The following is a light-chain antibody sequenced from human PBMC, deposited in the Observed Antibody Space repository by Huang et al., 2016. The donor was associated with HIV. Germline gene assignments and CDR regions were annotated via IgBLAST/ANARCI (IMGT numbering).Light chain of an antibody. J-gene: IGKJ5*01. CDR2: GAS. Sequence: ELVMTQSPATLSVSPGERATLSCRASQSVSSNLAWYQQKPGQAPRLLISGASTRATGIPARFSGSGSGTEFTLTISSLQSEDFAVYYCQQFNNWPAITFGQGTRLEIK. CDR3: QQFNNWPAIT. CDR1: QSVSSN. V-gene: IGKV3-15*01.